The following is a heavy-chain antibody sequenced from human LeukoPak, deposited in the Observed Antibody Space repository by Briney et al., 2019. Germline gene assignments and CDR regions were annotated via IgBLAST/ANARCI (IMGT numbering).Heavy chain of an antibody. Sequence: SETLSLTCTVSGYSIRSGYFWGGIRQPPGKGLEWVGSMYHGGNPNYNPSLKSRVTISLDTSKNQFSVKVRSVTAADTPVYYCVRLKSILAADWGQGSLVTVSS. V-gene: IGHV4-38-2*02. J-gene: IGHJ4*02. CDR2: MYHGGNP. CDR3: VRLKSILAAD. D-gene: IGHD2-21*01. CDR1: GYSIRSGYF.